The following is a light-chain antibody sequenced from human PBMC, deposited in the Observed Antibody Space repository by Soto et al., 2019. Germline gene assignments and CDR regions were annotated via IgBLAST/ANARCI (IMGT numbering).Light chain of an antibody. CDR2: AAS. Sequence: DIQMTQSPSSLSASIGDSVTITCRASQTIIGYLNWYQQKPGKAPRLLINAASNLQSGVPSRFRGSGSETDFTLTITSLQPEDFATYFCQQYYNYSTFGQGTKVDIK. V-gene: IGKV1-39*01. CDR1: QTIIGY. J-gene: IGKJ1*01. CDR3: QQYYNYST.